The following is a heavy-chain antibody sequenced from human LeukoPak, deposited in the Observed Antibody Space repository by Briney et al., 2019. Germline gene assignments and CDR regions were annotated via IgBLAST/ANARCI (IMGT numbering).Heavy chain of an antibody. J-gene: IGHJ4*02. CDR1: GATFSAYG. Sequence: SVKVSCKAPGATFSAYGISWVRQAPGQGLQWMGRIIPIYGTTTYAQEFQGRATITADISTTTAYLELTSLTSEDTALYFCARDTPPKAARPGYFDFWGKGTLVPVSS. CDR2: IIPIYGTT. D-gene: IGHD6-6*01. V-gene: IGHV1-69*06. CDR3: ARDTPPKAARPGYFDF.